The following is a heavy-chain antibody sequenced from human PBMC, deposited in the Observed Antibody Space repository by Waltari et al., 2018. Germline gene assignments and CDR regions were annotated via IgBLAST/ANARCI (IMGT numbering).Heavy chain of an antibody. CDR3: ARGDSSGYYSVPFDY. Sequence: QVQLQESGPGLVKPSETLSLTCTVSGGSISSYYWSWIRQPAGKGLEWIGRIYTSGSANHHPSLQLRVTMSVDASNTQFSLKLSSVTAADTAVYYCARGDSSGYYSVPFDYWGQGTLVTVSS. J-gene: IGHJ4*02. D-gene: IGHD3-22*01. CDR1: GGSISSYY. V-gene: IGHV4-4*07. CDR2: IYTSGSA.